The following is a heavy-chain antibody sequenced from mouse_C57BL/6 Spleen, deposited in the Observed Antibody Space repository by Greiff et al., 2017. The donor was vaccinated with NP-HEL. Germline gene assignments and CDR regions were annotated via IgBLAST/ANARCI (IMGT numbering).Heavy chain of an antibody. D-gene: IGHD1-1*02. CDR1: GFTFSDYY. J-gene: IGHJ4*01. CDR3: ARVLWHYYAMDY. CDR2: INYDGSST. Sequence: DVKLVESEGGLVQPGSSMKLSCTASGFTFSDYYMAWVRQVPEKGLEWVANINYDGSSTYYLDSLKSRFIISRDNAKNILYLQMSSLKSEDTATYYCARVLWHYYAMDYWGQGTSVTVSS. V-gene: IGHV5-16*01.